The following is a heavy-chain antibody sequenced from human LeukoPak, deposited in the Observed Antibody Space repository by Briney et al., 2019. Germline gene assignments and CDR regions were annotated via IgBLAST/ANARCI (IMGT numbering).Heavy chain of an antibody. CDR2: IIPVLGIA. CDR1: GGTFSSYA. D-gene: IGHD3-3*01. J-gene: IGHJ6*03. Sequence: GASVKVSCKASGGTFSSYAICWVRQAPGQGLEWMGRIIPVLGIASYAQNFQGKVTITADKTTSTAYMELSSLRSEDTAVYYCARGRAQNQNYDFWSGYLYYYYMDVWGKGTTVTVS. CDR3: ARGRAQNQNYDFWSGYLYYYYMDV. V-gene: IGHV1-69*04.